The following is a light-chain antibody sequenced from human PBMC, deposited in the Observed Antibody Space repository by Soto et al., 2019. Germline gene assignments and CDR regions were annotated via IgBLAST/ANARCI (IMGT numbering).Light chain of an antibody. CDR1: QDIRNE. J-gene: IGKJ1*01. V-gene: IGKV1-6*01. CDR3: LQGHSYPQT. CDR2: ATS. Sequence: AIQMTQSPPSLSASVGDRVILTCRASQDIRNELVWYQQNPGKAPKLLIHATSNLKGGGPLRFSGSGSGTDFTLTISSLQPEDFATYYCLQGHSYPQTFGQGTRVEIK.